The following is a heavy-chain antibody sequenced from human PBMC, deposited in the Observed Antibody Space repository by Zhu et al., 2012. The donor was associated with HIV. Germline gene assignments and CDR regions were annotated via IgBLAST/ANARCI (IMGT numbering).Heavy chain of an antibody. CDR3: ARGFGGTLDY. CDR1: GGSISSHY. CDR2: IYYTGST. J-gene: IGHJ4*02. D-gene: IGHD4-23*01. V-gene: IGHV4-59*11. Sequence: QVQLQESGPGLVKPSETLSLTCTVSGGSISSHYWSWIRQPPGKGLEWIGYIYYTGSTNYNPSLKSRVTISVDTSKNHFSLKLRSVTAADTAFYYCARGFGGTLDYWGQGTLVTVSS.